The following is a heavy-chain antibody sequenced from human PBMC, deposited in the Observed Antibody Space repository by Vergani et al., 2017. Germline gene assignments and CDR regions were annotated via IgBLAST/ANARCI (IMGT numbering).Heavy chain of an antibody. CDR2: INHSGST. Sequence: QVQLQQWGAGLLKPSETLSLTCAVYGGSFSGYYWSWIRQPPGKGLEWIGEINHSGSTNYNPSLKSRVTISVDTSKNQVSLKLSSVTAADTAVYYCARAVGSSGWRPHYYYGMDVWGQGTTVTVSS. CDR1: GGSFSGYY. J-gene: IGHJ6*02. D-gene: IGHD6-19*01. V-gene: IGHV4-34*01. CDR3: ARAVGSSGWRPHYYYGMDV.